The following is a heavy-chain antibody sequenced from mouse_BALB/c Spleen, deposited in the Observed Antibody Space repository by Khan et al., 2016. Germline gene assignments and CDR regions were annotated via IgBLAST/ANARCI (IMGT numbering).Heavy chain of an antibody. D-gene: IGHD2-3*01. CDR1: GYTFTNYG. J-gene: IGHJ3*01. CDR2: INTYTGEP. CDR3: AREGYDGYYTAWFAY. V-gene: IGHV9-3-1*01. Sequence: QIQLVQSGPELKKPGETVKISCKASGYTFTNYGMNWVKQAPGKGLKWMGWINTYTGEPTYADDFKGRFAFSLETSASTAYLQINNLKNEDTATYFCAREGYDGYYTAWFAYWGQGTLVTVSA.